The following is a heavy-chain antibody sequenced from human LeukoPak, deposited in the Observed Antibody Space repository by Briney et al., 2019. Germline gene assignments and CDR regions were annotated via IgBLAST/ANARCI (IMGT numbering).Heavy chain of an antibody. Sequence: VASVKLSCKASGYTFTGYYMHWVRQAPGQGLEWMGWINPNSGGTNYAQKFQGRVTMTRDTSISTAYMELSRLRSDDTAVYYCARGPKEMATTYRTSFDYWGQGTLVTVSS. CDR1: GYTFTGYY. CDR2: INPNSGGT. D-gene: IGHD5-24*01. J-gene: IGHJ4*02. CDR3: ARGPKEMATTYRTSFDY. V-gene: IGHV1-2*02.